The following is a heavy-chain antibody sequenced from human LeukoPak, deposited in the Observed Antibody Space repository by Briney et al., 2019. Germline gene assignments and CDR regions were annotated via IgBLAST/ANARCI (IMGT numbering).Heavy chain of an antibody. CDR3: AKITVVSHFDY. CDR1: GFTFSSYG. CDR2: ISYDGSDK. D-gene: IGHD2-15*01. V-gene: IGHV3-30*18. Sequence: GGSLRLSCAASGFTFSSYGMHWVRQAPGKGLEWVAVISYDGSDKYYADSVKGRFTISRDNSKNTLYLQMNSLRAEDTAVYYCAKITVVSHFDYWGQGTLVTVSS. J-gene: IGHJ4*02.